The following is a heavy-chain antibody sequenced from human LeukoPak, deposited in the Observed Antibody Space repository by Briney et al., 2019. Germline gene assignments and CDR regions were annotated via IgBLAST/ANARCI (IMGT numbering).Heavy chain of an antibody. CDR2: IYTSGST. Sequence: PSETLSLTCTVSGGSISSYYWSWIRQPAGKGLEWIGRIYTSGSTNYNPSLKSRVTMSVDTSKNQFSLKLSSVTAADTAVYYCARDTFFWSGRTWFDPWGQGTLVTVSS. CDR3: ARDTFFWSGRTWFDP. V-gene: IGHV4-4*07. D-gene: IGHD3-3*01. CDR1: GGSISSYY. J-gene: IGHJ5*02.